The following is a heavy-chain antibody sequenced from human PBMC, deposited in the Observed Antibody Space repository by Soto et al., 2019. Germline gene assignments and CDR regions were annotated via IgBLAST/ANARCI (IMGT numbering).Heavy chain of an antibody. Sequence: QVQLVQAGSDVRKPAASVKVSCKSSGYTFLTHGIFWVRQAPGQGLAWMAWFYPYNGNTHYAENFLGRVTLTTDTSTSTAYMDLRSLTLGDTAIYYCARDLKGVAGGGYWGQGALVTVSS. J-gene: IGHJ4*02. CDR2: FYPYNGNT. V-gene: IGHV1-18*01. D-gene: IGHD3-10*01. CDR1: GYTFLTHG. CDR3: ARDLKGVAGGGY.